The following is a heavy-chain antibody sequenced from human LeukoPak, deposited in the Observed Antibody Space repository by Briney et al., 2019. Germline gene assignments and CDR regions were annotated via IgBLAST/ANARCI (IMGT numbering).Heavy chain of an antibody. CDR3: ARARYSGSYSGAFDI. Sequence: PSETLSLTCAVYGGSFSGYYWSWIRQPPGKGLEWIGEINHSGSTNYNPSLKSRVTISVDTSKNQFSLKLSSVTAADTAVYYCARARYSGSYSGAFDIWGQGTMVTVSS. V-gene: IGHV4-34*01. CDR1: GGSFSGYY. D-gene: IGHD1-26*01. J-gene: IGHJ3*02. CDR2: INHSGST.